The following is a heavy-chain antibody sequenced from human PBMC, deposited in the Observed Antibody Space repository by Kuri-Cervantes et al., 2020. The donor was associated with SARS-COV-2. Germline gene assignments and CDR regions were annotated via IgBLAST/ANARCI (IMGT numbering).Heavy chain of an antibody. D-gene: IGHD3-10*01. J-gene: IGHJ4*02. V-gene: IGHV3-30-3*01. Sequence: GGSLRLSCAASGFTFSSYAMHWVRQAPGKGLKWVAVISYDGSNKYYADSVKGRFTISRDNSKNTLYLQMNSLRAEDTAVYYCARDRWTVAGGLDYWGQGTRVTVSS. CDR2: ISYDGSNK. CDR3: ARDRWTVAGGLDY. CDR1: GFTFSSYA.